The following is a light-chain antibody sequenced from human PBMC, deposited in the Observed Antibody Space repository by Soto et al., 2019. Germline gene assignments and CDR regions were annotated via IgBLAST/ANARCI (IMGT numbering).Light chain of an antibody. CDR2: DVS. CDR1: SSDVGGYNY. J-gene: IGLJ1*01. Sequence: QSVLTQPASVSGSPGQSITISCTGTSSDVGGYNYVSWYQQHPGKAPKLMIYDVSNRPSGVSNRFSGSKSGNTASLTISGLQAEDEADYYCSSYTRNYVFGTGTKVTAL. V-gene: IGLV2-14*01. CDR3: SSYTRNYV.